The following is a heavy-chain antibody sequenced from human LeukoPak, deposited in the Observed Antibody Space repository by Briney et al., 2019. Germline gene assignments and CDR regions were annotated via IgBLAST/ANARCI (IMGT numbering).Heavy chain of an antibody. V-gene: IGHV3-23*01. CDR2: ISGSGGST. CDR1: GFTFSSYG. CDR3: TTGVSGWYTYYYYYMDV. J-gene: IGHJ6*03. D-gene: IGHD6-19*01. Sequence: RSGGSLRLSCAASGFTFSSYGMSWVRQAPGKGLEWVSAISGSGGSTYYADSVKGRFTISRDNSKNTLYLQMNSLRAEDTAVYYCTTGVSGWYTYYYYYMDVWGKGTTVTVSS.